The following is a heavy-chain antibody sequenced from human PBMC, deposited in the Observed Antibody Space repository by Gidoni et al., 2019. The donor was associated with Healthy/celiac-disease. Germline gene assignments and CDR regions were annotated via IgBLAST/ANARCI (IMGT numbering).Heavy chain of an antibody. D-gene: IGHD1-26*01. CDR2: ISYDGSNK. CDR3: AKDRRGSFDY. CDR1: GFTFSSYG. V-gene: IGHV3-30*18. Sequence: VQLVDSGGGVVQPGRSLRLSCAASGFTFSSYGMHWVRQAPGKGLEWVAVISYDGSNKSYADSVKGRFTISRDNSKNTLYLQMNSLRAEDTAVYYCAKDRRGSFDYWGQGTLVTVSS. J-gene: IGHJ4*02.